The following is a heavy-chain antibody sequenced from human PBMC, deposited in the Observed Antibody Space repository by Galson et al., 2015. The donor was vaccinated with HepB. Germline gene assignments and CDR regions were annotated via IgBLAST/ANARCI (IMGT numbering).Heavy chain of an antibody. CDR1: GFTFSSYA. D-gene: IGHD6-13*01. V-gene: IGHV3-30*04. J-gene: IGHJ4*02. Sequence: SLRLSCAASGFTFSSYAMHWVRQAPGKGLEWVAVISYDGSNKYYADSVKGRFTISRDNSKNTLYLQMNSLRAEDTAVYYCARVVVAAAGGFDYWGQGTLVTVSS. CDR3: ARVVVAAAGGFDY. CDR2: ISYDGSNK.